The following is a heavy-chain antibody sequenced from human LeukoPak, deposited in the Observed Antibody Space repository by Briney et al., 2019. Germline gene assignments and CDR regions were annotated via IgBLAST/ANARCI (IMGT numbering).Heavy chain of an antibody. Sequence: PGGSLRLSCAASGFTFSSYAMSWVRQAPGKGLEWVSAISGSGGSTYYADSVKGRFTISRDSSKNTLYLQMNSLRAEDTAVYYCAKEGYYDSSGYNWFDPWGQGTLVTVSS. CDR3: AKEGYYDSSGYNWFDP. V-gene: IGHV3-23*01. J-gene: IGHJ5*02. CDR1: GFTFSSYA. CDR2: ISGSGGST. D-gene: IGHD3-22*01.